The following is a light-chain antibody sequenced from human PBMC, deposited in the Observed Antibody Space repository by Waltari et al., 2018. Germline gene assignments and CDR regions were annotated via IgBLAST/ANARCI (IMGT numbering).Light chain of an antibody. CDR2: KAS. V-gene: IGKV1-5*03. CDR1: QNINIW. J-gene: IGKJ3*01. Sequence: DIQMTQSPSTLSASVGDRVTIACRASQNINIWLACYQQKPGEAPKLLIYKASSLETGVPSRFSGSESGTEFTLTINSLQPDDFATYYCQQYNSYHIFTFGPGTKVEI. CDR3: QQYNSYHIFT.